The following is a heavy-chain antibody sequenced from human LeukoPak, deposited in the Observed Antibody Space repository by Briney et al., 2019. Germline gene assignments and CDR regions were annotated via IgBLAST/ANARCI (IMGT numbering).Heavy chain of an antibody. D-gene: IGHD3-3*01. J-gene: IGHJ4*02. CDR3: AREDLWSGYFLLNY. CDR1: GGSISSYY. CDR2: IYTSGST. Sequence: SETLSLTCTVSGGSISSYYWSWIRQPAGKGLEWIGRIYTSGSTNYNPSLKSRVTMSVDTSKNQFSLKLSSVTAADTAVYYCAREDLWSGYFLLNYWGQGTLVTVSS. V-gene: IGHV4-4*07.